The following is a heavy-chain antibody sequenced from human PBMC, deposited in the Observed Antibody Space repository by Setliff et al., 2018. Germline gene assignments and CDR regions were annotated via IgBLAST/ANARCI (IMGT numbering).Heavy chain of an antibody. CDR3: AREQWLDPPGYYYMDV. CDR2: IYIGGSA. CDR1: GGSISSYY. J-gene: IGHJ6*03. Sequence: SETLSLTCTVSGGSISSYYWSRIRQPAGKGLEWIGHIYIGGSANYNPSRKSRVTMSIDTSKNQFSLKLNSVTAADMAVYYCAREQWLDPPGYYYMDVWAKGTTVTVSS. D-gene: IGHD6-19*01. V-gene: IGHV4-4*07.